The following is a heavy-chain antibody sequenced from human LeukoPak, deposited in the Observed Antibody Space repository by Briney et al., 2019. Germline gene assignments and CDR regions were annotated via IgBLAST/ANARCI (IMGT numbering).Heavy chain of an antibody. CDR2: IWYDGSNK. CDR1: GFTFSSYG. V-gene: IGHV3-33*01. D-gene: IGHD4-17*01. J-gene: IGHJ4*02. Sequence: GGSLRLSCAASGFTFSSYGMHWVRQAPGKGLEWVAVIWYDGSNKYYAGSVKGRFTISRDNSKNTLYLQMNSLRAEDTAVYYCARGTTTTGYYFDYWGQGTLVTVSS. CDR3: ARGTTTTGYYFDY.